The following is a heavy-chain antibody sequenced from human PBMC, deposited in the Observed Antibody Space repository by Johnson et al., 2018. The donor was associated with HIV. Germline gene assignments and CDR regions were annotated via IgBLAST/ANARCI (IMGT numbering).Heavy chain of an antibody. J-gene: IGHJ3*02. CDR2: INVDGSQT. Sequence: VQLVESGGGLVQPGGSLRLSCAASGFTFSSFWMTWVRQAPGKGLEWVANINVDGSQTFYLDSVQGRFTISRDNVNNSVSLLLNSLRVEDTAVYFCARAHLMFPKNAFDIWGRGTMVTVSS. CDR1: GFTFSSFW. CDR3: ARAHLMFPKNAFDI. D-gene: IGHD3-10*02. V-gene: IGHV3-7*01.